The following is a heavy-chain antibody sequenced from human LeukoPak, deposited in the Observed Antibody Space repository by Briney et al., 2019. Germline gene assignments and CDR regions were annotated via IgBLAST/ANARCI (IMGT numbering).Heavy chain of an antibody. CDR2: VNRDGSET. J-gene: IGHJ4*02. D-gene: IGHD5-24*01. Sequence: PGGSLRLSCAASGFTLSNHWMTWVRQVPGRGPEWVANVNRDGSETYYLDSVKGRFTISRDNAKNSLYLQMNSLRAEDTAIYYCTRVGYIDEGIDYWGQGTLVTVSS. CDR3: TRVGYIDEGIDY. V-gene: IGHV3-7*04. CDR1: GFTLSNHW.